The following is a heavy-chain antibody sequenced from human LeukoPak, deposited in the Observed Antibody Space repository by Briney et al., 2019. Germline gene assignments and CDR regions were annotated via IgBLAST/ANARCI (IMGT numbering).Heavy chain of an antibody. CDR3: AKVPDSGSYLGRQVAFDI. Sequence: GGSLRLSCAASGFSFSSYAVSWVRQTPGKRPEWVSGISGDGRTFYADSVKGRFTISRDNSKNTLYLQMNSLRVEDTAVYYCAKVPDSGSYLGRQVAFDIWGQGTMVTVSS. D-gene: IGHD1-26*01. V-gene: IGHV3-23*01. CDR2: ISGDGRT. J-gene: IGHJ3*02. CDR1: GFSFSSYA.